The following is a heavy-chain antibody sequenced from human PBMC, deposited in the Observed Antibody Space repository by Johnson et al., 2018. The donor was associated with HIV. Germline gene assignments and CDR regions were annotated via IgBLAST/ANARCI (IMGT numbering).Heavy chain of an antibody. CDR3: AKDIGDYVPGHAFDI. J-gene: IGHJ3*02. V-gene: IGHV3-9*01. Sequence: EVQLVESGGGLVQPGRSLRLSCAASGFTFDDYAMHWVRQAPGKGLEWVSGISWNSGSIGYADSVKGRFTISRDNAKNSLYLQMNSLRAEDTALYYCAKDIGDYVPGHAFDIWGQGTMVTVSS. CDR2: ISWNSGSI. CDR1: GFTFDDYA. D-gene: IGHD3-16*01.